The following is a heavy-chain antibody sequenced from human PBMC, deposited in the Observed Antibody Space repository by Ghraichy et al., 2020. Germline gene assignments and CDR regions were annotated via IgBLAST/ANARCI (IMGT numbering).Heavy chain of an antibody. V-gene: IGHV3-21*01. J-gene: IGHJ4*02. Sequence: LTCAASGFTFSSYSMNWVRQAPGKGLEWVSSISSSSSYISYADSVKGRFTISRDNAKNSLYLQMNSLSAEDTAVYYCASPPGISMVRGVIGPNPPGWGQGTLVTVSS. CDR3: ASPPGISMVRGVIGPNPPG. CDR2: ISSSSSYI. D-gene: IGHD3-10*01. CDR1: GFTFSSYS.